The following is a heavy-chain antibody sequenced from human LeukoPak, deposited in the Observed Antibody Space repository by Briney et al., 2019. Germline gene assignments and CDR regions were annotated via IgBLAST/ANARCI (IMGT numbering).Heavy chain of an antibody. CDR3: ACGTIVFDI. Sequence: GRSLRLSCAASGFAFSSYGMHWVRQAPGKGLEWVAVISYDGSNKYYADSVKGRFTISRDNSKNTLYLQMNSLRAEDTAVYYCACGTIVFDIWGQGTMVTVSS. CDR2: ISYDGSNK. CDR1: GFAFSSYG. V-gene: IGHV3-30*03. J-gene: IGHJ3*02. D-gene: IGHD3-22*01.